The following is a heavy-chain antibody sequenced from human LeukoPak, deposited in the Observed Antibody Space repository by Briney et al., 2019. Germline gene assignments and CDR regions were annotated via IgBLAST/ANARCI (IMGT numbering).Heavy chain of an antibody. CDR2: IYSGGST. V-gene: IGHV3-66*01. J-gene: IGHJ4*02. CDR3: ATDMREYSSSYLNY. D-gene: IGHD6-13*01. CDR1: GFTVSSNY. Sequence: PGGSLRLSCAASGFTVSSNYMSWVRQAPGKGLEWVSVIYSGGSTYYADSVKGRFTISRDNSKNTLYLQMNSLRAEDTAVYYCATDMREYSSSYLNYWGQGTLVTVSS.